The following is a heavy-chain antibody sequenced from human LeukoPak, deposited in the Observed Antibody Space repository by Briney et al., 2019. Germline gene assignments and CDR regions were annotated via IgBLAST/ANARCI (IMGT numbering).Heavy chain of an antibody. CDR3: ARDSRRVGATGGSDY. J-gene: IGHJ4*02. D-gene: IGHD1-26*01. V-gene: IGHV3-74*01. CDR1: GFTFSSHL. CDR2: ISSDGTYT. Sequence: AGGSLRLSCAASGFTFSSHLMHWVRQAPGKGLVWVSRISSDGTYTNYADSVRGRFTISRDNAKNSLYLQLNSLRADDTAIYYCARDSRRVGATGGSDYWGQGSLVTVSS.